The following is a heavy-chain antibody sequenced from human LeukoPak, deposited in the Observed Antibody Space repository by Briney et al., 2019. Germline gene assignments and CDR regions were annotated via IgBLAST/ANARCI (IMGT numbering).Heavy chain of an antibody. CDR2: ISGSGGST. CDR1: GFTFSSYA. J-gene: IGHJ4*02. D-gene: IGHD3-22*01. V-gene: IGHV3-23*01. Sequence: GGCLRLPCAASGFTFSSYAMSWVRQAPGKGLEWVSAISGSGGSTYYADSVKGRFTISRDNSKNTLYLQMNSLRAEDTAVYYCATWGSGVVVIKGPDYWGQGTLVTVSS. CDR3: ATWGSGVVVIKGPDY.